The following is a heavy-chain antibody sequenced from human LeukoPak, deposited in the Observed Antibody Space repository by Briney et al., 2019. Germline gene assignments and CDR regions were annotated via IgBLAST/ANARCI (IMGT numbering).Heavy chain of an antibody. CDR2: IYTSGST. CDR3: ARGEYSSSSGLDY. V-gene: IGHV4-61*02. Sequence: SQTLSLTCTVSGGSISSGSYYWTWIRQPAGKGLEWIGRIYTSGSTNYNASLKSRVTISVDTSKNQFSLKLSSVTAADTAVYYCARGEYSSSSGLDYWGQGTLVTVSS. CDR1: GGSISSGSYY. D-gene: IGHD6-6*01. J-gene: IGHJ4*02.